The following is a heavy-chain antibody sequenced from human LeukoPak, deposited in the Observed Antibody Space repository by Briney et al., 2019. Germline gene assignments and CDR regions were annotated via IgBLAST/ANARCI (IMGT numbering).Heavy chain of an antibody. D-gene: IGHD6-19*01. CDR2: ISSSGSTI. J-gene: IGHJ5*02. V-gene: IGHV3-11*01. CDR3: ARPQPRYSSGWYWFDP. Sequence: GGSLRLSCAASGFTFSDYYMSWIRQAPGKGLEWVSYISSSGSTIYYADSVKGRFTISRDNAKNSLYLQMTSLRAEDTAVYYCARPQPRYSSGWYWFDPWGQGTLVTVSS. CDR1: GFTFSDYY.